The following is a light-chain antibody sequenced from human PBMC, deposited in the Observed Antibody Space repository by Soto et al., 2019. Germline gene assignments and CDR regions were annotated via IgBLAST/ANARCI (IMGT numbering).Light chain of an antibody. CDR1: QLVRGSQ. J-gene: IGKJ5*01. CDR3: QQYSDWPPWR. Sequence: IVLTQSPATLSVSPGEKVTLSCRASQLVRGSQVAWYQQKPGEAPRLLIFGASIRATGIPARFSGDGSETEFTLTISSLQSDDFAVYYCQQYSDWPPWRFGQGTRLEIK. CDR2: GAS. V-gene: IGKV3-15*01.